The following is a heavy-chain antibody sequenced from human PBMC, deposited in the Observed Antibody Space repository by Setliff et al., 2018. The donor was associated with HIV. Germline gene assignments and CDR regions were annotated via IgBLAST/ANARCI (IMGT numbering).Heavy chain of an antibody. Sequence: PGESLKISCTGSGFNFNTDWIVWVRQIPGKGLEWMGSIFPGDSDTRYSPSFQDQVTISVDKSISTAYLQWRSLKASDTAFYYCASLRGDYGGQYYYYMDIWGKGTTVTVSS. CDR2: IFPGDSDT. CDR1: GFNFNTDW. D-gene: IGHD4-17*01. V-gene: IGHV5-51*01. CDR3: ASLRGDYGGQYYYYMDI. J-gene: IGHJ6*03.